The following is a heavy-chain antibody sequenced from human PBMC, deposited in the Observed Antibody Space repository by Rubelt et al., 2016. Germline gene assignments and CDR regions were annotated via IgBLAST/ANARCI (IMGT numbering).Heavy chain of an antibody. D-gene: IGHD7-27*01. Sequence: QVQLVQSGAEVKKPGASVKVSCKASGYTFTGYYIHWVRQAPGQGLEWMGWINPNSGGTNYAQKCKGCVTMTRETSISTAYRELRRRRSEDTAVYYCARYLGIEGDFDYWGQGTLVTVSS. J-gene: IGHJ4*02. V-gene: IGHV1-2*04. CDR2: INPNSGGT. CDR3: ARYLGIEGDFDY. CDR1: GYTFTGYY.